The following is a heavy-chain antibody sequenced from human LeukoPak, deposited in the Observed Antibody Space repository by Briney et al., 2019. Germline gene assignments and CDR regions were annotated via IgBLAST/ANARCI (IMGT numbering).Heavy chain of an antibody. D-gene: IGHD6-6*01. CDR1: GFTFSSYW. V-gene: IGHV3-74*01. CDR2: ISSDGKST. J-gene: IGHJ4*02. Sequence: GGSLRVSCAASGFTFSSYWMHWVRQAPGEGLVWVSSISSDGKSTTYADSVRGRFTISRDTAKNTLYLQMNSLRAEDTAVYYCARGAARYYDYWGQGTLVTVSS. CDR3: ARGAARYYDY.